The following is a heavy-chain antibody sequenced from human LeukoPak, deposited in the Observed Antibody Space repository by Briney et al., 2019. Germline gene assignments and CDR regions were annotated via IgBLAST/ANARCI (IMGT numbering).Heavy chain of an antibody. CDR1: GFAFSNYW. CDR3: ARDRGYSNFDY. D-gene: IGHD4-11*01. J-gene: IGHJ4*02. V-gene: IGHV3-7*01. Sequence: PGGSLRLSCAASGFAFSNYWMSWVRQAPGKGLEWVANMNEDGREKNYVDSVKGRFTISRDNAQDSLYLQMNSLRAEDTAVYYCARDRGYSNFDYWGQGTLLTVSS. CDR2: MNEDGREK.